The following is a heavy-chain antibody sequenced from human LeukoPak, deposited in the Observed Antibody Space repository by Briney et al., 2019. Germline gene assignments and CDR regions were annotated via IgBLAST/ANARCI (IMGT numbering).Heavy chain of an antibody. CDR2: VSYTGRT. Sequence: SETLSLTCSVSGGSISSSDHYWAWVRQPRGKGLVWIGNVSYTGRTNYNPFLKSRLTISVDMSKNSFSLRLTSVTAADTAVYYCASQGGGTEITDYWGQGTLVTVSS. D-gene: IGHD3-16*01. V-gene: IGHV4-39*02. CDR1: GGSISSSDHY. J-gene: IGHJ4*02. CDR3: ASQGGGTEITDY.